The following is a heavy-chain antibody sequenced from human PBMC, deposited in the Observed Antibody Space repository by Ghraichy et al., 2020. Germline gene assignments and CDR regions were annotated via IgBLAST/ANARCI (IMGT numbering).Heavy chain of an antibody. CDR2: IYYSGST. Sequence: SETLSLTCTVSGGSISSSSYYWGWIRQPPGKGLEWIGSIYYSGSTYYNPSLKSRVTISVDTSKNQFSLKLSSVTAADTAVYYCARHWTRITMIVVVTPDAFDIWGQGTMVTVSS. V-gene: IGHV4-39*01. D-gene: IGHD3-22*01. J-gene: IGHJ3*02. CDR3: ARHWTRITMIVVVTPDAFDI. CDR1: GGSISSSSYY.